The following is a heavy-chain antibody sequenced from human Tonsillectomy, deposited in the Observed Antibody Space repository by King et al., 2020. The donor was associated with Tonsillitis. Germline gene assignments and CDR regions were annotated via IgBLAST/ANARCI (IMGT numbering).Heavy chain of an antibody. D-gene: IGHD2-15*01. J-gene: IGHJ4*02. CDR3: AGEGSGGVAAYGN. V-gene: IGHV1-46*01. CDR1: GYTFTSYY. Sequence: VQLVESGAEVKKPGASVKVSCKASGYTFTSYYMHWVRQAPGQGLEWMGIINPSGGSTSYAQKFQGRVTMTRDTSTSTVYMELSSLRSEDTAVYYCAGEGSGGVAAYGNGGQGTLVTVSS. CDR2: INPSGGST.